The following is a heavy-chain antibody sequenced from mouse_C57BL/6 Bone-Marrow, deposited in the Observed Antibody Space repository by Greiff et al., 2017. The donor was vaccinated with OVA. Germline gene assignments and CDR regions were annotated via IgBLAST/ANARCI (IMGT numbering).Heavy chain of an antibody. Sequence: EVQLVESGGGLVQPGESLKLSCESTEYEFPSYDMSWVRKTPEKRLELVAAINTDGGSTNYQDTMERRFIISRDNTKKTLYLQMSSLRSAYAAVYYCARSNNYGYFDDWGTGTSVTVSS. CDR2: INTDGGST. J-gene: IGHJ1*03. CDR1: EYEFPSYD. CDR3: ARSNNYGYFDD. V-gene: IGHV5-2*01.